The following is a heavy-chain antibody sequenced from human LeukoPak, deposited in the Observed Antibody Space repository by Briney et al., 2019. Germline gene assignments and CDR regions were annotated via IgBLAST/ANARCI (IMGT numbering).Heavy chain of an antibody. D-gene: IGHD6-13*01. CDR1: GFTFSSYA. J-gene: IGHJ6*02. CDR2: ISYDGSNK. V-gene: IGHV3-30-3*01. Sequence: PGGSLRLSCAASGFTFSSYAMHWVRQAPGKGLEWVAVISYDGSNKYYADSVKGRFTISRDNSKNTLYLQMNSLRAEDTAVYYCARDRGQLDNHYYYGMDVWGQGTTVTVSS. CDR3: ARDRGQLDNHYYYGMDV.